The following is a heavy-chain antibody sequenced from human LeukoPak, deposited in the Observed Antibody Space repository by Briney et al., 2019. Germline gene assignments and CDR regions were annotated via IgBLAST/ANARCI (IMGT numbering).Heavy chain of an antibody. CDR3: AKRGGTLYSVYDWGSFDY. CDR1: GFTFGDYA. Sequence: PGGSLRLACAASGFTFGDYAMHWVRQAPGKGLEWVSGISWNSDSIGYADSVKGRFTISRDNAKNSLYLQMNSLRAEDTALYYCAKRGGTLYSVYDWGSFDYWGQGTLVTVSS. CDR2: ISWNSDSI. J-gene: IGHJ4*02. V-gene: IGHV3-9*01. D-gene: IGHD5/OR15-5a*01.